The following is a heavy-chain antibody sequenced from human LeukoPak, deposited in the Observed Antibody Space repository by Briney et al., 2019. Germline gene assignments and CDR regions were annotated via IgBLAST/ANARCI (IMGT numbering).Heavy chain of an antibody. D-gene: IGHD4-17*01. CDR3: ARGPFGTVTRDAFDI. J-gene: IGHJ3*02. Sequence: PGGSLRLSCAASGFTFSSHSMNWVRQAPGKGLEWVSYISSSSSTIYYADSVKGRFTISRDNAKNSLYLQMNSLRAEDAAVYYCARGPFGTVTRDAFDIWGQGTMVTVSS. V-gene: IGHV3-48*01. CDR2: ISSSSSTI. CDR1: GFTFSSHS.